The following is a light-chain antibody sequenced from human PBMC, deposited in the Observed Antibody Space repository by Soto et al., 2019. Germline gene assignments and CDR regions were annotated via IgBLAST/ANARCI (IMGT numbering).Light chain of an antibody. CDR2: YNN. J-gene: IGLJ3*02. CDR3: ATGHDSLNGRV. CDR1: SSIIGRNT. Sequence: QAVVTQPPSASGTHGQRVIISCSGSSSIIGRNTINWYQHLPGTAPKLLIFYNNQRPSGIPDRISGSKSGTSASLAISGLQSEDEADYYCATGHDSLNGRVFGGGTKLTVL. V-gene: IGLV1-44*01.